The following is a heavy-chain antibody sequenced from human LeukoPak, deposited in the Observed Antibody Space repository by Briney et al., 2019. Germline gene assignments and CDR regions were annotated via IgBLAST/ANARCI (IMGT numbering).Heavy chain of an antibody. J-gene: IGHJ3*01. CDR2: IYYSGST. D-gene: IGHD4-17*01. CDR3: ATDYGDYVGY. Sequence: SETLSLTCTVSGGSMSSSSYYWGWIRQPPGKGLEWIGSIYYSGSTYYNPSLKSRVTISVDTSKNQFSLELSSVTAADTAVYYCATDYGDYVGYWGQGTMVTVSS. V-gene: IGHV4-39*02. CDR1: GGSMSSSSYY.